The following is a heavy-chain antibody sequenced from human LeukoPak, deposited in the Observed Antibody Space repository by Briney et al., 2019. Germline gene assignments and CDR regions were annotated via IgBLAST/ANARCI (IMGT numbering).Heavy chain of an antibody. CDR3: ARDRLRWPKIDY. J-gene: IGHJ4*02. CDR2: INPNSGGT. V-gene: IGHV1-2*02. Sequence: GASVKVSCKASGYTFTGYYMHWARQAPGQGLEWMGWINPNSGGTNYAQKFQGRVTMTRDTSISTAYMELSSLRSEDTAVYYCARDRLRWPKIDYWGQGTLVTVSS. CDR1: GYTFTGYY. D-gene: IGHD4-23*01.